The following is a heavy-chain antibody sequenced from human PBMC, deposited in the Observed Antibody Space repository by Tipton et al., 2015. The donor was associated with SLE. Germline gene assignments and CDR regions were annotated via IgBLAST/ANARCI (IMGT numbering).Heavy chain of an antibody. CDR1: GGSISGYY. J-gene: IGHJ4*02. CDR2: IYSSGSN. V-gene: IGHV4-4*07. D-gene: IGHD1-26*01. Sequence: TLSLTCTVSGGSISGYYWSWIRQPAGKGLEWIGRIYSSGSNIYNPSLKSRLTLSLDTTKNQFSLRVRSVTAADTAVYYCARGGGSYYDYWGQGTLVTVSS. CDR3: ARGGGSYYDY.